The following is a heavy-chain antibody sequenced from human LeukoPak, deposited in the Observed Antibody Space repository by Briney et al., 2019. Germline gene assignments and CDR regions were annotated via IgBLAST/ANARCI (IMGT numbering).Heavy chain of an antibody. J-gene: IGHJ4*02. CDR3: ASNPPRTGDFNY. CDR1: GYTFTNYD. D-gene: IGHD7-27*01. V-gene: IGHV1-8*01. Sequence: ASVKVSCKPSGYTFTNYDINWVRQATGQGLEWMGWMSPNSGNTGYAQKFQGRVTMTRDTSINTAYMELNSLRSEDTAVYFCASNPPRTGDFNYWGQGALVTVSS. CDR2: MSPNSGNT.